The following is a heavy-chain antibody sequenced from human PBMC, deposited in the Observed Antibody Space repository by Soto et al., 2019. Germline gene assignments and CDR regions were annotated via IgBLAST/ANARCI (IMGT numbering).Heavy chain of an antibody. CDR2: IIPILGRA. CDR3: AIRNSSGWYYWYFDL. Sequence: QVQLVKSGAEVKKPGSSVKVSCKASGGTFSSYTISWVLQAPGQGLEWMGRIIPILGRANYAQKFQGRVTITADKSTSTAYMELNRLGSEDTAGYYCAIRNSSGWYYWYFDLWGGGTLVTFSS. CDR1: GGTFSSYT. D-gene: IGHD6-19*01. V-gene: IGHV1-69*02. J-gene: IGHJ2*01.